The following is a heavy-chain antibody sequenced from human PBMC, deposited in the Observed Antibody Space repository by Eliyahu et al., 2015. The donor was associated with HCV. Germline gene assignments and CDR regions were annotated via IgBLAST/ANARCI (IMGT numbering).Heavy chain of an antibody. CDR1: GGSISSSXX. D-gene: IGHD3-22*01. CDR3: ARATYYYDREMPRGSSVTLDY. Sequence: QVQLQESGPGLVKPSGTLSLTCAVSGGSISSSXXXXWVRQPPGKGLEWIGEIYHSGSTNYNPSLKSRVTISVDKSKNQFSLKLSSVTAADTAVYYCARATYYYDREMPRGSSVTLDYWGQGTLVTVSS. J-gene: IGHJ4*02. V-gene: IGHV4-4*02. CDR2: IYHSGST.